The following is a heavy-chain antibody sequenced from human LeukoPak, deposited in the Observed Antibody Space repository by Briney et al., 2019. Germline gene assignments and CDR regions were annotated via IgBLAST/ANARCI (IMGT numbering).Heavy chain of an antibody. Sequence: SETLSLTSTVSGGSISSYCWSWIRQPPGKGLEWIGYMSYNGRSSYNPSLRSRVTISVDASKKQFSLKLSSVTAADTAVYYCARDGYSDSSGYDYPPSVWGQGTLVTVSS. CDR2: MSYNGRS. CDR3: ARDGYSDSSGYDYPPSV. V-gene: IGHV4-59*01. CDR1: GGSISSYC. D-gene: IGHD3-22*01. J-gene: IGHJ4*02.